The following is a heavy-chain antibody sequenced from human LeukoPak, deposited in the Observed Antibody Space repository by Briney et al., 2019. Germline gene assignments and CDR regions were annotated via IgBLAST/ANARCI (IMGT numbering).Heavy chain of an antibody. V-gene: IGHV4-59*01. J-gene: IGHJ4*02. CDR3: ARDGLYGDYPIFDY. D-gene: IGHD4-17*01. CDR2: MYYSGST. CDR1: GGSISSYQ. Sequence: SETLSLTCTVSGGSISSYQWSWIRQPPGKGLEWIGYMYYSGSTKYNPSLKSRVTISVDTSKNKFSLKLSPVTAADTAVYYCARDGLYGDYPIFDYWGQGTLVTVSS.